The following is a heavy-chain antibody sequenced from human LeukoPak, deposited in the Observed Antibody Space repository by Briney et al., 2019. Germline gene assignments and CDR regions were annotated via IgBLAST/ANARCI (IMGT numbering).Heavy chain of an antibody. CDR1: GYGFTTYW. CDR2: IDPSDSYT. Sequence: PGESLKISCKGSGYGFTTYWISWVRQMPGKGLEWMGNIDPSDSYTNYSPSFQGQVTISADKSISTAYLQWGSLKASDTAMYYCARRGASHEWFDAWGQGTLVTVSS. D-gene: IGHD3-10*01. J-gene: IGHJ5*02. V-gene: IGHV5-10-1*04. CDR3: ARRGASHEWFDA.